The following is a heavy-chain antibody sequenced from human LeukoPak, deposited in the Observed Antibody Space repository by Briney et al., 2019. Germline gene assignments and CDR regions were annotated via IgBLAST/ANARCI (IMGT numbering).Heavy chain of an antibody. CDR2: ISWDGGST. CDR1: GFTFSSYV. J-gene: IGHJ6*03. Sequence: GGSLRLSCAASGFTFSSYVMHWVRQAPGKGLEWVSLISWDGGSTYYADSVKGRFTISRDNSKNSLYLQMNSLRTEDTALYYCAKDGSGNYYYMDVWGKGTTVTISS. D-gene: IGHD3-10*01. V-gene: IGHV3-43*01. CDR3: AKDGSGNYYYMDV.